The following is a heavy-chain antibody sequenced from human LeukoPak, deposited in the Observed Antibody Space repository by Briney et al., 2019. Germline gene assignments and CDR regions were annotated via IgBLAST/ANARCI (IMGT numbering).Heavy chain of an antibody. J-gene: IGHJ4*02. D-gene: IGHD5-18*01. Sequence: GASVKVSCKASGGTFSSYAISWVRQAPGQGLEWMGGIIPIFGTANYAQKFQGRVTITTDESTSTAYMELSSLRSEDTAVYYCARARGYSYGYEGYFDYRGQGTLVTVSS. V-gene: IGHV1-69*05. CDR2: IIPIFGTA. CDR3: ARARGYSYGYEGYFDY. CDR1: GGTFSSYA.